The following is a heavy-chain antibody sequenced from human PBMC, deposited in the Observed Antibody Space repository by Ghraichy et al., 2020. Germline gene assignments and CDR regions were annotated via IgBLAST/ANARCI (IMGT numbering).Heavy chain of an antibody. D-gene: IGHD3-10*01. V-gene: IGHV3-74*01. CDR1: GFTFSNYW. J-gene: IGHJ4*02. CDR2: INSDGSTT. CDR3: GRGAGEYKNYVVDY. Sequence: GGSLRLSCASPGFTFSNYWMHWVRQVPGKGLVWVARINSDGSTTNYADFVEGRFTISRDNAKNTLYLQMNTLRAEDTAVYYCGRGAGEYKNYVVDYWGQGALVTVSS.